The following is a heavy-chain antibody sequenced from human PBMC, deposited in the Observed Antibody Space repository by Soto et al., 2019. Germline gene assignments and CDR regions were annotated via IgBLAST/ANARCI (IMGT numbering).Heavy chain of an antibody. D-gene: IGHD6-19*01. CDR2: ISSSSSFI. CDR1: GFTFSSYS. CDR3: ATTQSGWYGQGGFDY. Sequence: GGSLRLSCAASGFTFSSYSMNWVRQAPGKGLEWVSSISSSSSFINYADSVKGRFTISRDNAKNSLYLQMDSLRAEDTAVYYCATTQSGWYGQGGFDYWGQGALVTVSS. J-gene: IGHJ4*02. V-gene: IGHV3-21*01.